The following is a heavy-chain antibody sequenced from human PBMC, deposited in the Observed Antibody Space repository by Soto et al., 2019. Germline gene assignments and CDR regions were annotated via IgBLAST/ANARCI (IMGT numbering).Heavy chain of an antibody. J-gene: IGHJ4*02. CDR3: ARVDGYSSSWPFDY. D-gene: IGHD6-13*01. Sequence: QVQLVESGGGVVQPGRSLRLSCAASGFTFSSYGKHWVRQAPGKGLEWVAVIWYDGSNKYYADSVKGRFTISRDNSKNTLYLQTNSLRAEDTAVYYCARVDGYSSSWPFDYWGPGTLVTVSS. V-gene: IGHV3-33*01. CDR2: IWYDGSNK. CDR1: GFTFSSYG.